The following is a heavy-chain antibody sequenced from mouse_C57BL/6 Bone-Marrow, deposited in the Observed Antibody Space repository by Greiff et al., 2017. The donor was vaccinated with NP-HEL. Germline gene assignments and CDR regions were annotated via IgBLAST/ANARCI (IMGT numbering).Heavy chain of an antibody. CDR1: GYTFTSYW. CDR2: IYPSDSET. V-gene: IGHV1-61*01. D-gene: IGHD1-1*01. CDR3: ARSYGSSLPYAMDY. J-gene: IGHJ4*01. Sequence: QVQLQQPGAELVRPGSSVKLSCKASGYTFTSYWMDWVKQRPGLGLEWIGNIYPSDSETHYNQKFKDKATLTVDKSSSTAYMQLSSLTSEDSAVYYCARSYGSSLPYAMDYWGQGTSVTVSS.